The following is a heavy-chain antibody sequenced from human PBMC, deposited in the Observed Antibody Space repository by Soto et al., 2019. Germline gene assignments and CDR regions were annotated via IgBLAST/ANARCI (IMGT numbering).Heavy chain of an antibody. Sequence: GSLRLSCVASQFTFDKYWMNWVRQAPGKGLEWGANIKEDGRDSRYVDSVKGRVTISRDNAKKSLYLQMDSLRAEDTAVYYCASYGAVCSGAECLRNFNYWGQGTLVTVSS. CDR2: IKEDGRDS. V-gene: IGHV3-7*03. J-gene: IGHJ4*02. D-gene: IGHD6-19*01. CDR3: ASYGAVCSGAECLRNFNY. CDR1: QFTFDKYW.